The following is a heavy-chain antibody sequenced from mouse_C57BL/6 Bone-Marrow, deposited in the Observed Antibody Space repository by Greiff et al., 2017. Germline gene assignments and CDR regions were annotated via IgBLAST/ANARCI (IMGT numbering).Heavy chain of an antibody. J-gene: IGHJ4*01. D-gene: IGHD2-4*01. CDR3: ARRGYYDYDERVYYYAMDY. CDR1: GYTFTDYY. V-gene: IGHV1-76*01. Sequence: VQLQQSGAELVRPGASVKLSCKASGYTFTDYYINWVKQRPGQGLEWIARIYPGSGNTYYNEKLKGKATLTAEKSSSTAYMQLSSLTSEDSAVYFCARRGYYDYDERVYYYAMDYWGQGTSVTVSS. CDR2: IYPGSGNT.